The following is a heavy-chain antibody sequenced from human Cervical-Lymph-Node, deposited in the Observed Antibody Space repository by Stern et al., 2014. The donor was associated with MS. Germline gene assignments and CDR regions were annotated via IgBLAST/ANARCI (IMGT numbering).Heavy chain of an antibody. CDR3: ARAGLPYYFYYGMDV. CDR1: GFTFSSYW. V-gene: IGHV3-74*02. D-gene: IGHD5/OR15-5a*01. J-gene: IGHJ6*02. CDR2: LNSDGNTT. Sequence: VQLVQSGGGLVQPGGSLRLSCAASGFTFSSYWMHWVRQAPGKGLVWVSRLNSDGNTTSYADSVKGRFTISRDNAKNTLYLQMNSLRAEDTAVYYCARAGLPYYFYYGMDVWGQGTTVTVSS.